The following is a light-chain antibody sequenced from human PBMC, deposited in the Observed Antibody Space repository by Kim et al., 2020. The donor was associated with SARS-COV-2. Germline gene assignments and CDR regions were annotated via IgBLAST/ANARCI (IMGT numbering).Light chain of an antibody. Sequence: EIVMTQSPATLSVSPGETATLSCRATQNIRNNLAWYQQKPGQAPRLLIYGASTRATGIPATFNGSGSGTEFILTISSLQSEDFAVYYCLQYNDWPRTFGQGTKLEIK. CDR2: GAS. CDR3: LQYNDWPRT. J-gene: IGKJ2*01. V-gene: IGKV3-15*01. CDR1: QNIRNN.